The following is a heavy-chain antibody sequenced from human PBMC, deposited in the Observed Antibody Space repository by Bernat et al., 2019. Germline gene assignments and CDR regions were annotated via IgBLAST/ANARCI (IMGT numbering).Heavy chain of an antibody. CDR3: AKDYGDYAGNFDY. V-gene: IGHV3-23*04. J-gene: IGHJ4*02. Sequence: EVQLVESGGGLVQPGGSLRLSCAASGFTVSSNYMSWVRQAPGKGLEWVSVIIISGASTYYADSVKGRFTISRDNSKNTVFLQMNSLRAEDTAVYYCAKDYGDYAGNFDYWGQGTLVTVSS. D-gene: IGHD4-17*01. CDR1: GFTVSSNY. CDR2: IIISGAST.